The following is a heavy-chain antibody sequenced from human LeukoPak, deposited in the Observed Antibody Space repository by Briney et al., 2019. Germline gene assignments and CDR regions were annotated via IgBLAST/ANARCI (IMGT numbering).Heavy chain of an antibody. D-gene: IGHD4-23*01. V-gene: IGHV1-8*01. Sequence: QATGQGLEWMGWMNPNSGDTGYAQKFQGRVTMTRNTSISTAYMELSSLRSEDTAVYYCARGPHDYGGNSYAFDIWGQGTMVTVSS. J-gene: IGHJ3*02. CDR2: MNPNSGDT. CDR3: ARGPHDYGGNSYAFDI.